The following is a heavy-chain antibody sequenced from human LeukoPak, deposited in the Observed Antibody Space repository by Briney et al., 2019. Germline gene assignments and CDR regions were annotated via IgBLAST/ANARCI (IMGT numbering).Heavy chain of an antibody. V-gene: IGHV4-59*01. J-gene: IGHJ4*02. CDR3: ARDEYSSSWYQH. Sequence: SETLSLTCTVSGGSISSYYWSWIRQPPGKGLEWIGYIYYSGSTNYNPSLKGRVTISVDTSKNQFSLKLSSVTAADTAVYYCARDEYSSSWYQHWGQGTLVTVSS. CDR1: GGSISSYY. D-gene: IGHD6-13*01. CDR2: IYYSGST.